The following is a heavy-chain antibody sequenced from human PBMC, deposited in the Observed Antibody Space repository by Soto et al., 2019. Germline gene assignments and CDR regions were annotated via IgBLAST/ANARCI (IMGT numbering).Heavy chain of an antibody. CDR1: GFTFSSYS. J-gene: IGHJ2*01. CDR2: ISTYSRSNK. V-gene: IGHV3-48*01. D-gene: IGHD6-13*01. CDR3: AKDDIRRGVRIAAAGNLGWYFDL. Sequence: PGGSLRLSCAASGFTFSSYSMNWVRQAPGKGLEWVSYISTYSRSNKYYADSVKGRFTISRDNSKNTLYLQMNSLRAEDTAVYYCAKDDIRRGVRIAAAGNLGWYFDLWGRGTLVTVSS.